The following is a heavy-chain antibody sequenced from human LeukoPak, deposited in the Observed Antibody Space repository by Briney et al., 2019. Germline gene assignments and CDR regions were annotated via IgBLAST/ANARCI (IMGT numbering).Heavy chain of an antibody. D-gene: IGHD5-18*01. CDR3: ARDVDTAMAMVGETGPEVAFDP. CDR1: GYTFTSYY. CDR2: INPSGGST. V-gene: IGHV1-46*01. J-gene: IGHJ5*02. Sequence: ASVKVSCKASGYTFTSYYMHWARQAPGQGLEWMGIINPSGGSTSYAQKFQGRVTMTRDTSTSTVYMELSSLRSEDTAVYYCARDVDTAMAMVGETGPEVAFDPWGQGTLVTVSS.